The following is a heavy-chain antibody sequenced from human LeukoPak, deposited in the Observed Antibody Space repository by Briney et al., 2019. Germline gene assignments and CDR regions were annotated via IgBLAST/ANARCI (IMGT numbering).Heavy chain of an antibody. J-gene: IGHJ3*01. CDR2: IHYSGST. CDR1: GGSISSVDYY. D-gene: IGHD3-22*01. Sequence: PSETLSLTCTVSGGSISSVDYYWSWIRQPPGKGLEWIGYIHYSGSTYYNPSLKSRVTISVDTSKNQFSLKLSSVTAADTAVYYCARDQKYYYDSSGNFWGQGTMVTVSS. CDR3: ARDQKYYYDSSGNF. V-gene: IGHV4-30-4*08.